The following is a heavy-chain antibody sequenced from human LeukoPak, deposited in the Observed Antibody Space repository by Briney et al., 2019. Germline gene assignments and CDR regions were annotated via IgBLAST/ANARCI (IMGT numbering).Heavy chain of an antibody. V-gene: IGHV4-34*01. J-gene: IGHJ6*03. CDR3: ARANYDFWSRLDPHYYYMDI. CDR1: GGSFSDNY. CDR2: INHGGST. Sequence: AETLSLTCAVYGGSFSDNYWSWIRQPPGKWLEWIGEINHGGSTNYNPSLKSRVTISVDRSKTQFSLMLGSVTAADTAMYYCARANYDFWSRLDPHYYYMDIWGTGTAVTVSS. D-gene: IGHD3-3*01.